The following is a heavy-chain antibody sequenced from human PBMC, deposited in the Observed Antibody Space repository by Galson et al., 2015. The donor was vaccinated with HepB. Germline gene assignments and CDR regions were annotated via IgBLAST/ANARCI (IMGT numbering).Heavy chain of an antibody. CDR3: ATDAHTVTEGYYYYGMDV. J-gene: IGHJ6*02. CDR2: FDPEDGET. V-gene: IGHV1-24*01. CDR1: GYTLTELS. Sequence: VSCKVSGYTLTELSMHWVRQAPGKGLEWMGGFDPEDGETIYAQKFQGRVTMTEDTSTDTAYMELCSLRSEDTAVYYCATDAHTVTEGYYYYGMDVWGQGTTVTVSS. D-gene: IGHD4-11*01.